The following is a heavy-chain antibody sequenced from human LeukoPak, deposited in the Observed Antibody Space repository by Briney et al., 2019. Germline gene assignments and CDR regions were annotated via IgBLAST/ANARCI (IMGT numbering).Heavy chain of an antibody. Sequence: GGSLRLSCAASGFTFSSYGMHWVRQAPGKGLEWVAFIRYDGSNKYYADSVKGRFTISRDNSKNTLYLQMNSLRAEDTAVYYCAKEKYYYDSSGSDYWGQGTLVTVSS. CDR1: GFTFSSYG. CDR2: IRYDGSNK. J-gene: IGHJ4*02. CDR3: AKEKYYYDSSGSDY. V-gene: IGHV3-30*02. D-gene: IGHD3-22*01.